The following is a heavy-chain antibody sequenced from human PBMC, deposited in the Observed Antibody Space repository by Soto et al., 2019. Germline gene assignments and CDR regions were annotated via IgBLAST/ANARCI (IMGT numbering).Heavy chain of an antibody. CDR1: GGTFSSYA. D-gene: IGHD2-2*01. CDR2: IIPIFGTA. Sequence: QVQLVQSGAEVKKPGSSVKVSCKASGGTFSSYAISWVRQAPGQGLEWMGGIIPIFGTANYAQKFQGRVTITADKSTSTAYMELRSLRSDDTAVYYCASAFNQLLSETSYYYYGMDVWGQGTTVTVSS. V-gene: IGHV1-69*06. CDR3: ASAFNQLLSETSYYYYGMDV. J-gene: IGHJ6*02.